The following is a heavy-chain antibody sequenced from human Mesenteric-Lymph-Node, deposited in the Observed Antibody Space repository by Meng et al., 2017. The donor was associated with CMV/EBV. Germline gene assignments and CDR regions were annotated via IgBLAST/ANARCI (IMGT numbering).Heavy chain of an antibody. CDR3: AREGAVAGYDY. Sequence: SVKVSCKASGGTFSSYAISWVRQAPGQGLEWMGGIIPILGIANYAQKFQGRVTITADKSTSTAYMELSSLRSEDTAVYYCAREGAVAGYDYWGQGTLVTVSS. CDR1: GGTFSSYA. CDR2: IIPILGIA. V-gene: IGHV1-69*10. J-gene: IGHJ4*02. D-gene: IGHD6-19*01.